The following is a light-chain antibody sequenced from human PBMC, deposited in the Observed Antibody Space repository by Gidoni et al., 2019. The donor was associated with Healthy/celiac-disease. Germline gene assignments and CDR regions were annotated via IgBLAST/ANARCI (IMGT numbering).Light chain of an antibody. CDR1: QSVSSN. CDR2: GSS. V-gene: IGKV3-15*01. Sequence: EIVMTQSPATLSGSPGESATLSCRASQSVSSNLAWYQKKPGQAPRLLLYGSSTRATGIPAGFSGSCSGTEFTLTISSLQSEDFAFYYCQQYNNWPWTFGQGTKVEIK. J-gene: IGKJ1*01. CDR3: QQYNNWPWT.